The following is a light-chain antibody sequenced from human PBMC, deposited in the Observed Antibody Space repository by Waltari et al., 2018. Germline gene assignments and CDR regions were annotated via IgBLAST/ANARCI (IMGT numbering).Light chain of an antibody. CDR3: TSYTTSGTIL. CDR2: LVS. Sequence: QAALTQPASVSGSPGQSITISCTGTSSDVGAFHLVSWYQQHPGKAPKLIISLVSNRPSGVSNRFSGSKSGNTASLSISGLQAEDEADYYCTSYTTSGTILFGGGTKLTVL. J-gene: IGLJ2*01. CDR1: SSDVGAFHL. V-gene: IGLV2-14*01.